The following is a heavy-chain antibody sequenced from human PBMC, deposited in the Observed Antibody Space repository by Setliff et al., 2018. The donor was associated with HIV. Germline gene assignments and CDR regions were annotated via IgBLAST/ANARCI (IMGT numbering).Heavy chain of an antibody. CDR3: ARDAFDYTAYYYSYMDV. Sequence: ASVKVSCKASGYTFTNYYIHWVRQAPGQGLEWMGIINPSGGSTTYAQKFQGRFTMTRDTSTSTVYMELSSLRSEDTAVYYCARDAFDYTAYYYSYMDVWGKGTTVTVSS. V-gene: IGHV1-46*01. CDR1: GYTFTNYY. CDR2: INPSGGST. J-gene: IGHJ6*03. D-gene: IGHD4-4*01.